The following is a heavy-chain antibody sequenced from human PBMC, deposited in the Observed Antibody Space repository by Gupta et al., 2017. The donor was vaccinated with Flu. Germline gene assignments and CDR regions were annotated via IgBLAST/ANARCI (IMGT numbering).Heavy chain of an antibody. J-gene: IGHJ6*02. CDR3: ATGRCSGGSCYLTKAARRDYYGMDV. D-gene: IGHD2-15*01. CDR1: GGSFSGYY. CDR2: INHSGST. V-gene: IGHV4-34*01. Sequence: QVQLQQWGAGLLKPSETLSLTCGVYGGSFSGYYWSWIRQPPGKGLEWIGEINHSGSTNYNPSLKSRVTISVDTSKNQFSLKLSSVTAADTAVYYCATGRCSGGSCYLTKAARRDYYGMDVWGQGTTVTVSS.